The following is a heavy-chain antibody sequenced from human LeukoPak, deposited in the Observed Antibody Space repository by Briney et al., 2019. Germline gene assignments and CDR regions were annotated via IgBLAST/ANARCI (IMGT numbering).Heavy chain of an antibody. V-gene: IGHV3-43*02. Sequence: TGGSLRLSCAASGLTFDDYAMHWVRQAPGKGLEWVSFITGDGGGTYYADSVKGRFTISRDNSKHSLYLLMNSLRTEDTAFYYCARDKETSGWLNWGQGTLVTVSS. J-gene: IGHJ4*02. D-gene: IGHD6-19*01. CDR1: GLTFDDYA. CDR3: ARDKETSGWLN. CDR2: ITGDGGGT.